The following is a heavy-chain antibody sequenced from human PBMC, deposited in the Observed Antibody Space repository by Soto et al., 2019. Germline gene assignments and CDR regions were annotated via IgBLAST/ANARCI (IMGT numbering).Heavy chain of an antibody. Sequence: SETLSLTCSVSGCSITSTYWRTWVQQPPWKGLEWIAEIYHTGNINYNPSVRSRVTISVDKCNNEFSLKLSSVTSADSSVYYCARGHRDGYRSGSLDSWGRGTLVTVAS. CDR1: GCSITSTYW. CDR2: IYHTGNI. V-gene: IGHV4-4*02. CDR3: ARGHRDGYRSGSLDS. J-gene: IGHJ4*02. D-gene: IGHD5-12*01.